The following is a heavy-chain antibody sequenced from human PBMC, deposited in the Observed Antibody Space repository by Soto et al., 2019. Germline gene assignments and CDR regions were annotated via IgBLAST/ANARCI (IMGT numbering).Heavy chain of an antibody. CDR2: IKSKFDGETI. J-gene: IGHJ4*01. CDR3: ATGLLRYYAY. D-gene: IGHD3-9*01. V-gene: IGHV3-15*01. Sequence: GGSLRLSCAASGFTFSSYGMHWVRQAPGKRLEWVGRIKSKFDGETIDYAAPVKGRFTISRDDSKNIVYLQMNSLNTEDTAVYYCATGLLRYYAYWGHGTLVTVSS. CDR1: GFTFSSYG.